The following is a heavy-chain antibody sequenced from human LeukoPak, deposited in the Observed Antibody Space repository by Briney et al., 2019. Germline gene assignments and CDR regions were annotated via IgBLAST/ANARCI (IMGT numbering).Heavy chain of an antibody. J-gene: IGHJ4*02. Sequence: ASVKVSCKASGYAFSSYEINWVRQAPGQGLEWVGWMHVNSGKTGYAQKFQGRVTMTSDTSIGTALMELRSLRSDDTAIFYCARGHYGGNRYFDNWGQGTLVTVSS. CDR2: MHVNSGKT. V-gene: IGHV1-8*01. CDR1: GYAFSSYE. D-gene: IGHD4-23*01. CDR3: ARGHYGGNRYFDN.